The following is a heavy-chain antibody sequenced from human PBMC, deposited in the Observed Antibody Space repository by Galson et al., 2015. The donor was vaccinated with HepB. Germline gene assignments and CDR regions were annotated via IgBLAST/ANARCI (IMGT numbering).Heavy chain of an antibody. Sequence: SVKVSCKASGYTFTSYGISWARQAPGQGLEWMGWISAYNGNTNYAQNLQGRVTMTTDTSTNTAYMELRSLRSDDTAVYYCARSYYYESREFQHWGQGSLVTVSS. V-gene: IGHV1-18*01. CDR2: ISAYNGNT. D-gene: IGHD3-22*01. CDR1: GYTFTSYG. CDR3: ARSYYYESREFQH. J-gene: IGHJ1*01.